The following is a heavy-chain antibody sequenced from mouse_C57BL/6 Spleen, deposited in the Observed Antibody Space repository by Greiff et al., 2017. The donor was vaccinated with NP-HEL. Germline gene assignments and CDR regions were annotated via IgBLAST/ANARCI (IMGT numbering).Heavy chain of an antibody. V-gene: IGHV5-6*01. J-gene: IGHJ3*01. CDR2: ISSGGSYT. CDR1: GFTFSSYG. CDR3: ARHPPDGYFQAWFAY. Sequence: EVMLVESGGDLVKPGGSLKLSCAASGFTFSSYGMSWVRQTPDKRLEWVATISSGGSYTYYPDSVKGRFTISRDNAKNTLYLQMSSLKSEDTAMYYCARHPPDGYFQAWFAYWGQGTLVTVSA. D-gene: IGHD2-3*01.